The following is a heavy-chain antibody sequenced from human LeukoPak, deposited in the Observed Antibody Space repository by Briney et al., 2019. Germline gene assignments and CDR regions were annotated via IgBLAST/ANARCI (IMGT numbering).Heavy chain of an antibody. CDR1: GCGSVYSFTSHW. D-gene: IGHD6-13*01. CDR3: ARHPIAAGGAYNWFDP. CDR2: IYPRDSNT. J-gene: IGHJ5*02. V-gene: IGHV5-51*01. Sequence: GASLQISCKGSGCGSVYSFTSHWIAWVRQMPGKGLGCMGIIYPRDSNTIYSPSFQVQVTISVDTSINTAYLQWIRLEASDTAMYYCARHPIAAGGAYNWFDPWGQGTLVTVSS.